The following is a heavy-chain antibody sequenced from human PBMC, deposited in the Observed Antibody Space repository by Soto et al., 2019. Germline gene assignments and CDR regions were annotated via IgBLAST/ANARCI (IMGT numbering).Heavy chain of an antibody. CDR2: ISYDGSNK. J-gene: IGHJ4*02. CDR3: ARDAALYYYDSSGYFPGSS. Sequence: GGSLRLSCAASGFTFGSYAMHWVRQAPGKGLEWVAVISYDGSNKYYADSVKGRFTISRDNSKNTLYLQMNGLRAEDTAVYYCARDAALYYYDSSGYFPGSSWGQGTLVTVSS. V-gene: IGHV3-30-3*01. D-gene: IGHD3-22*01. CDR1: GFTFGSYA.